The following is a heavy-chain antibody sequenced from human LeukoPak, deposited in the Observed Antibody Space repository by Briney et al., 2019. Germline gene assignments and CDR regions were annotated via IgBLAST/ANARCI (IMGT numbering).Heavy chain of an antibody. CDR1: GFSFSTYS. D-gene: IGHD5-24*01. Sequence: GASLRLSCAASGFSFSTYSINSVSQAPGRGLECVSSISSSRSYIYYADSVKGRFTISRDNARNSLYLQMNSLRAEDTAVYYCARDRSMATRLWTPTDYWGQGTLVTVSS. CDR3: ARDRSMATRLWTPTDY. V-gene: IGHV3-21*01. J-gene: IGHJ4*02. CDR2: ISSSRSYI.